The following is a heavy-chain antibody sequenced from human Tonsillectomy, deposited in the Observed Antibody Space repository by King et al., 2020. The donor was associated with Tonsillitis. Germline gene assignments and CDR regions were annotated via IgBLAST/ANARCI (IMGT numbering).Heavy chain of an antibody. J-gene: IGHJ4*02. CDR1: GGSISSYY. D-gene: IGHD5-18*01. V-gene: IGHV4-59*01. CDR3: ARDWGTGLVDR. CDR2: ISYNGRT. Sequence: VQLQESGPGLVKPSETLSLTCTVSGGSISSYYWSWMRQPPGKGLVWIGYISYNGRTSYNPYFKRRVTISLDTSKTQFSLNLSSVTTADTAMYYCARDWGTGLVDRWGRGPLVTVSS.